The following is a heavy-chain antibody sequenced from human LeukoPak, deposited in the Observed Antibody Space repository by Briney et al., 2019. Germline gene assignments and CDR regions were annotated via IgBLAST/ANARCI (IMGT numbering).Heavy chain of an antibody. V-gene: IGHV3-48*04. D-gene: IGHD6-19*01. Sequence: GGSLRLSCAASGFTFSSYSMNWVRQAPGKGLEWVSYISSSGSTIYYADSVKGRFTISRDNAKNSLYLQMNSLRAEDTAVYYCARDLHSSGWYGPWGQGTLVTVSS. CDR3: ARDLHSSGWYGP. CDR1: GFTFSSYS. J-gene: IGHJ5*02. CDR2: ISSSGSTI.